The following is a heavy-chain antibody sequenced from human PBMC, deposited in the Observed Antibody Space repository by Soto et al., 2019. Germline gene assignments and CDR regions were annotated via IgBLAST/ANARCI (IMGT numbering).Heavy chain of an antibody. CDR2: ISGSGGST. J-gene: IGHJ3*02. Sequence: GGSLRLSCAASGFTFSSYAMSWVRQAPGKGLEWVSAISGSGGSTYYADSVKGRFTIARDNSKTTLYLQMNSLRAEDTAVYYCAGSYSSGWYGGIDAFDIWGQGTMVTVSS. D-gene: IGHD6-19*01. CDR3: AGSYSSGWYGGIDAFDI. CDR1: GFTFSSYA. V-gene: IGHV3-23*01.